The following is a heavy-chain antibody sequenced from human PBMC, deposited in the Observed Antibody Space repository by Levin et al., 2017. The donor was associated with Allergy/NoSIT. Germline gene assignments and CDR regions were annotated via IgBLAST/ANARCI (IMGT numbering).Heavy chain of an antibody. CDR3: ARHYYYGSGSYIGVFDL. CDR2: IYPGDSDT. J-gene: IGHJ2*01. V-gene: IGHV5-51*01. Sequence: GESLKISCKGSGFSFISYWIGWVRQMPGKGLEWMGIIYPGDSDTRYSPSFQGQVTISADKSISTAYLQWSSLKASDTAMYYCARHYYYGSGSYIGVFDLWGRGTLVTVSS. D-gene: IGHD3-10*01. CDR1: GFSFISYW.